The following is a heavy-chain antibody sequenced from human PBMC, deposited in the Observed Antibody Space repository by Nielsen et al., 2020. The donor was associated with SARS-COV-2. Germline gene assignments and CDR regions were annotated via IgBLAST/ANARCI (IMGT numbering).Heavy chain of an antibody. CDR1: GGSFSGYY. Sequence: SETLSLTCAVYGGSFSGYYWSWIRQPPGKGLEWIGEINHSGSTNYNPSLKSRVTISVDTSKNQFSLKLSSVTAADMAVYYCARGDYSSGALDYWGQGTLVTVSS. V-gene: IGHV4-34*01. J-gene: IGHJ4*02. CDR3: ARGDYSSGALDY. CDR2: INHSGST. D-gene: IGHD6-19*01.